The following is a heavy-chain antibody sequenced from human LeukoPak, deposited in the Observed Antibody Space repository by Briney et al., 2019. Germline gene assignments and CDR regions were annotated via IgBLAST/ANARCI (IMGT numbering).Heavy chain of an antibody. V-gene: IGHV4-38-2*01. CDR1: GYSISSASY. CDR2: IYHSGSP. J-gene: IGHJ4*02. CDR3: ARHEGGYYPLPDNA. Sequence: SETLSLTCAVSGYSISSASYWGWIRQPPGKGLEWIGNIYHSGSPYYNPSLKSRVTISVDTSKNHFSLKLSSMTAADTAVYYCARHEGGYYPLPDNAWGQGTLVTVSS. D-gene: IGHD3-22*01.